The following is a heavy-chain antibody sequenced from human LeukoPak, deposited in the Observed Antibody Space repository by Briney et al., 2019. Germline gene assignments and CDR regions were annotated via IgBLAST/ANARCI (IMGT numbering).Heavy chain of an antibody. Sequence: SETLSLTCTVSGGSISSSSYYWGWIRQPPGKGLEWIGSIYYSGSTYYNPSLKSRVTISVDTSKNQFSLKLSPVTAADTAVYYCARVKAAAGTIHWGQGTLVTVSS. CDR3: ARVKAAAGTIH. CDR1: GGSISSSSYY. J-gene: IGHJ4*02. V-gene: IGHV4-39*07. CDR2: IYYSGST. D-gene: IGHD6-13*01.